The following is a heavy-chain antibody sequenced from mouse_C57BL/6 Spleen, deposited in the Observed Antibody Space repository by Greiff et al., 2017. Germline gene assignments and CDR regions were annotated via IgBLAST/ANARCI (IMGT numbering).Heavy chain of an antibody. D-gene: IGHD1-1*01. V-gene: IGHV1-80*01. CDR2: IYPGDGDT. CDR1: GYAFSSYW. CDR3: AGGDYYGSSWFAY. Sequence: ESGAELVKPGASVKISCKASGYAFSSYWMNWVKQRPGKGLEWIGQIYPGDGDTNYNGKFKGKATLTADKSSSTAYMQLSSLTSEDSAVYFCAGGDYYGSSWFAYWGQGTLVTVSA. J-gene: IGHJ3*01.